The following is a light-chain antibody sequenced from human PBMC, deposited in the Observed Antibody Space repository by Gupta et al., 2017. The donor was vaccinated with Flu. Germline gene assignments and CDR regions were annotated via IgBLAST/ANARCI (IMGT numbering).Light chain of an antibody. CDR1: QSLLHSNGYNY. CDR3: MQALQTPLLT. J-gene: IGKJ4*01. CDR2: LGS. V-gene: IGKV2-28*01. Sequence: DIVMTQSPLSLPVTPGEPASISCRSSQSLLHSNGYNYLDWYLQKPGQSPQLLIYLGSNRASGVPDRFSGSGSGTDFTLKISRVEAEDVGVYYCMQALQTPLLTFGGGTXVEIK.